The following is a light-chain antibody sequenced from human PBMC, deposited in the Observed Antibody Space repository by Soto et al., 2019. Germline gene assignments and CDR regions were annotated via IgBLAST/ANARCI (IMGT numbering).Light chain of an antibody. V-gene: IGKV1-5*01. CDR1: QSISSW. CDR2: DAS. CDR3: QQYNSYSPRT. J-gene: IGKJ1*01. Sequence: EIQMSQSPSTLSASVGDRVTITCRASQSISSWLAWYQQKPGKAPKLLIYDASSLESGVPSRFSGSGSGTEFTLTISSLQPDDFATYYCQQYNSYSPRTFGQGTNVDI.